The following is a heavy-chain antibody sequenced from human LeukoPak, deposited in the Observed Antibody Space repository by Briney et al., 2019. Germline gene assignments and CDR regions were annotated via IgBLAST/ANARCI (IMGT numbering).Heavy chain of an antibody. J-gene: IGHJ6*02. CDR1: GYTFTSYY. D-gene: IGHD4-17*01. CDR2: INPSGGST. CDR3: ARDRTYGSYYYGMDV. V-gene: IGHV1-46*01. Sequence: ASVKVSCKASGYTFTSYYMHWVRQAPGQGLEWMGVINPSGGSTSYAQKFQGRVTMTRDTSTSTVYMELSSLRSEDTAVYYCARDRTYGSYYYGMDVWGQGTTVTVSS.